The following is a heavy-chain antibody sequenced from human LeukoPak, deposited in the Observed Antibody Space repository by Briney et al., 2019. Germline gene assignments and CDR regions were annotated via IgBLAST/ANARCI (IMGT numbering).Heavy chain of an antibody. D-gene: IGHD3-9*01. CDR1: GGSISSYY. V-gene: IGHV3-15*01. CDR2: IKSKTDGGTT. CDR3: TTGLVYWLLTDY. J-gene: IGHJ4*02. Sequence: ETLSLTCTVSGGSISSYYWSWIRQPPGKGLEWIGRIKSKTDGGTTDYAAPVKGRFTISRDDSKNTLYLQMNSLKTEDTAVYYCTTGLVYWLLTDYWGQGTLVTVSS.